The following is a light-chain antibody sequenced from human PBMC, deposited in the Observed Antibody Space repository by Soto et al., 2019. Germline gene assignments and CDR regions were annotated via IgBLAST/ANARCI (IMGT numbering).Light chain of an antibody. J-gene: IGLJ3*02. Sequence: QSALTQPASVSGSPGQSITISCTGTSSDVGGYDLVSWFQQHPGKAPKLIIYEGSKRPSGISNRFSGSKSGNTASLIISGLQGDDEGDYYCCAYVSSNTLRFGGGTKLTVL. CDR1: SSDVGGYDL. CDR2: EGS. V-gene: IGLV2-23*01. CDR3: CAYVSSNTLR.